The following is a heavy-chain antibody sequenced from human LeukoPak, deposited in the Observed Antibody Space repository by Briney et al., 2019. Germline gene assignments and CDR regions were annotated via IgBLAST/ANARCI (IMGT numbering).Heavy chain of an antibody. CDR3: AKGGHQSHFDY. CDR1: ALSFSNYA. CDR2: ISGHGDVT. V-gene: IGHV3-23*01. Sequence: GGSLRPSHAASALSFSNYAMTWARLDPGKGLEWVSTISGHGDVTFDADSVKGRFTISRDYSKNTAFLRMNSLRVEDTAVFYCAKGGHQSHFDYWGQGTLVTVSS. D-gene: IGHD2-2*01. J-gene: IGHJ4*02.